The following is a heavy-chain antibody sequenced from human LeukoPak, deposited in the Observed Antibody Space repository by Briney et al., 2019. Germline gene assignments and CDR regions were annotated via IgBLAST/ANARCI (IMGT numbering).Heavy chain of an antibody. Sequence: SETLSLTCTVSGGSMNSYYWSWIRQPPGKGLEWIGYIYISGSTNYNPSLKSRVTISLDTSKSQFSPKLSSVPAADTAVYYCARGVYSGNFDGYYFDNWGQGTLVTVSS. CDR3: ARGVYSGNFDGYYFDN. V-gene: IGHV4-4*09. CDR2: IYISGST. D-gene: IGHD1-26*01. J-gene: IGHJ4*02. CDR1: GGSMNSYY.